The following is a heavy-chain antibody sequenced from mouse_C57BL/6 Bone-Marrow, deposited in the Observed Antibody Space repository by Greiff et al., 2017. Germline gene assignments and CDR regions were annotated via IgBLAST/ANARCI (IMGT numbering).Heavy chain of an antibody. J-gene: IGHJ3*01. CDR3: ARWGFAY. CDR1: GYTFTDYY. CDR2: INPNNGGT. Sequence: VQLQQSGPELVKPGASVKISCKASGYTFTDYYMNWVQQSHGKSLEWIGDINPNNGGTSYNQKFKGKATLTVDKSSSTAYMELRSLTSEDSAVYYFARWGFAYWGQGTLGTVAA. V-gene: IGHV1-26*01.